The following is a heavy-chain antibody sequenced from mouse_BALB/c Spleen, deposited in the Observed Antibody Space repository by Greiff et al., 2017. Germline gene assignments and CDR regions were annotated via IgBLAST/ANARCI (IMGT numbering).Heavy chain of an antibody. CDR3: ARYGYDVNYFDY. D-gene: IGHD2-2*01. Sequence: EVKLVESGGGLVKPGGSLKLSCAASGFAFSSYDMSWVRQTPEKRLEWVAYISSGGGSTYYPDTVKGRFTISRDNAKNTLYLQMSSLKSEDTAMYYCARYGYDVNYFDYWGQGTTLTVSS. CDR1: GFAFSSYD. J-gene: IGHJ2*01. CDR2: ISSGGGST. V-gene: IGHV5-12-1*01.